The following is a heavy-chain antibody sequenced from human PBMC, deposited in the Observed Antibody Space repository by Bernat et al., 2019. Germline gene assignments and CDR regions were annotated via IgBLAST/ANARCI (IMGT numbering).Heavy chain of an antibody. CDR3: ARDTFYCSSTSCFLRLDMDV. CDR2: IVYDGSNK. CDR1: GFTFSNYV. J-gene: IGHJ6*02. D-gene: IGHD2-2*01. V-gene: IGHV3-30-3*01. Sequence: QVQLVESGGGVVQPGRSLRLSCAASGFTFSNYVIHWVRQAPGKGLEWVAVIVYDGSNKYYADSAKGRFTISRDNSKNTLYLQMNSLRAEDTAVYYCARDTFYCSSTSCFLRLDMDVWGQGTTVTVSS.